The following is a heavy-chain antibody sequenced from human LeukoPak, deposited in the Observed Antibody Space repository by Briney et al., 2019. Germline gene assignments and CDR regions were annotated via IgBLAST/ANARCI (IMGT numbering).Heavy chain of an antibody. CDR1: GGSFSSDTSY. CDR3: ARGVSGSYFDY. Sequence: SQTLSLTCTVSGGSFSSDTSYWSWIRQPPGKGLEWIGRIYTTGSTNYNPSLKSRVTISVDTSKDQFSLKLSSVTAADTAVYYCARGVSGSYFDYWGQGTLVTVSS. J-gene: IGHJ4*02. CDR2: IYTTGST. D-gene: IGHD3-16*01. V-gene: IGHV4-61*02.